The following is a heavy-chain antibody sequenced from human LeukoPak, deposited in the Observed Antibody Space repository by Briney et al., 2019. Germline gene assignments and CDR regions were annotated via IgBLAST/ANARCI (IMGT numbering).Heavy chain of an antibody. Sequence: GESLKISCKGSGYSFTSSWIAWVRQMPGKGLEWMGIIYPGDSDTRYSPSFQGHVTISADKSISTAYLQCIRLKASDTGMEYCVRGDYAYYWGQESLVTVSS. V-gene: IGHV5-51*01. D-gene: IGHD4-17*01. CDR1: GYSFTSSW. CDR2: IYPGDSDT. J-gene: IGHJ4*02. CDR3: VRGDYAYY.